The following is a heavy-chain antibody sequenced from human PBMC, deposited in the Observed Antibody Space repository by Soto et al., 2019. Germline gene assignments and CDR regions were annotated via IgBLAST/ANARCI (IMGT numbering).Heavy chain of an antibody. V-gene: IGHV1-18*01. CDR1: GYTFTRYG. CDR3: ARPNWVAGTDYYYYYGMDV. Sequence: ASVKVSCKASGYTFTRYGISWVRHAPGQGLEWMGWISAYNGNTNYAQKLQGRVTMTTETSTSTAYMELRSLRSDDTAVYYCARPNWVAGTDYYYYYGMDVWGQGTTVTVSS. D-gene: IGHD6-19*01. J-gene: IGHJ6*02. CDR2: ISAYNGNT.